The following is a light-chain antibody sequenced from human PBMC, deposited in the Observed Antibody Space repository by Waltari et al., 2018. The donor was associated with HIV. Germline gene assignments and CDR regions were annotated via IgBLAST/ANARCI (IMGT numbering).Light chain of an antibody. V-gene: IGLV2-14*03. Sequence: QSALTQPASVSGAPGPSITIYCTGTRRAVGGYRNVSCYQQHPGNAPKLMLFDVSNRPSGVSNRFSGSKSGNTASLTISGLQAEDEAHYFCSSYSSSTALVVFGGGTKVTVL. CDR3: SSYSSSTALVV. CDR2: DVS. J-gene: IGLJ2*01. CDR1: RRAVGGYRN.